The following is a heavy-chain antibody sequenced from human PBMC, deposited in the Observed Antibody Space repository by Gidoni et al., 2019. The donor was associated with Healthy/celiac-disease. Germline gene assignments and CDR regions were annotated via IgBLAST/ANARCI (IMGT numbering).Heavy chain of an antibody. D-gene: IGHD6-19*01. CDR3: ARGRGIAVAGTRLDY. J-gene: IGHJ4*02. Sequence: QVQLQQWGAGLLKPSETLSLTCAVYGGSFSGYYWTWIRRPPGKGLEWIGEINHSGSTNYNPSLKSRVTISVDTSKNQFSLKLSSVAAADTAVYYCARGRGIAVAGTRLDYWGQGTLLTVSS. CDR1: GGSFSGYY. V-gene: IGHV4-34*01. CDR2: INHSGST.